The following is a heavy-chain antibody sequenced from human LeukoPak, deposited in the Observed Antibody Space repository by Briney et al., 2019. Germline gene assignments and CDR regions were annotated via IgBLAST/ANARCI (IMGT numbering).Heavy chain of an antibody. Sequence: PGGSLRLSCAASGFTFSSYAMHWVRQAPGKGLEWVAVISYDGSNKYYADSVKGRFTISRDNSKNTPYLLMNSLRAEDTAVYYCARDGDSSGYYPDDAFDIWGQGTMVTVSS. J-gene: IGHJ3*02. D-gene: IGHD3-22*01. V-gene: IGHV3-30-3*01. CDR3: ARDGDSSGYYPDDAFDI. CDR1: GFTFSSYA. CDR2: ISYDGSNK.